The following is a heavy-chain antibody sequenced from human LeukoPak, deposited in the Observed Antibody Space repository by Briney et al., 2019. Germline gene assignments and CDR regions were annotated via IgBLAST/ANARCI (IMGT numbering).Heavy chain of an antibody. D-gene: IGHD3-10*01. Sequence: SETLSLTCTVSGGSISSYYWSWIRQPPGKGLEWIGYIYYSGSNKYNPSLKSRVTISVDTSKNQFSLKLSSVTAADTAVYYCARGGSYYYGSGSYYFDYWGQGTLVTVSS. CDR2: IYYSGSN. CDR1: GGSISSYY. CDR3: ARGGSYYYGSGSYYFDY. V-gene: IGHV4-59*12. J-gene: IGHJ4*02.